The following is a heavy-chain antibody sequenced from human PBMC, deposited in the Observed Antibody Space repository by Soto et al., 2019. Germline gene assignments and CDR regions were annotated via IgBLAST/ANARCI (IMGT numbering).Heavy chain of an antibody. CDR2: ISYDGSNK. Sequence: QVQLVESGGGVVQPGRSLRLSCAASGFTFSSYAMHWVRQAPGKGLEWVAVISYDGSNKYYADSVKGRFTISRDNSKNTLYLQINSLRAEDTAVYYCARTRGKQLWEYYFDYWGQGTLVTVSS. V-gene: IGHV3-30-3*01. CDR1: GFTFSSYA. CDR3: ARTRGKQLWEYYFDY. J-gene: IGHJ4*02. D-gene: IGHD5-18*01.